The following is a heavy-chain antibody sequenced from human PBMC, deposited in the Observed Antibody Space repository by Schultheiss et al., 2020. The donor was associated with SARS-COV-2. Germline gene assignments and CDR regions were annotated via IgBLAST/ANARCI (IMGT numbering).Heavy chain of an antibody. CDR2: VSYDGSNK. D-gene: IGHD2/OR15-2a*01. Sequence: GGSLRLSCAASGFVFRSYAIHWVRQAPGKGLEWVAVVSYDGSNKYYADSVKGRFTISRDNSKNTLYLQMSSLRAEDTAVYFCAPNSLNPLQYWGQGTLVTVSS. V-gene: IGHV3-33*05. J-gene: IGHJ4*02. CDR1: GFVFRSYA. CDR3: APNSLNPLQY.